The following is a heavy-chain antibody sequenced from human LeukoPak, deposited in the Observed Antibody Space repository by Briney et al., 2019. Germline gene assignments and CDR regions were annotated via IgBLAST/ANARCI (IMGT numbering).Heavy chain of an antibody. CDR2: IYSGGST. CDR1: GFTVSSNY. V-gene: IGHV3-53*01. D-gene: IGHD2-2*01. Sequence: PGGSLRLSCAASGFTVSSNYMSWVRQAPGKGLEWVSVIYSGGSTYYADSVKGRFTISRDNSKNTLYLQMNSLRAEDTAVYYCARERGGVPAAISGQYYYYYGTDVWGQGTTVTVSS. J-gene: IGHJ6*02. CDR3: ARERGGVPAAISGQYYYYYGTDV.